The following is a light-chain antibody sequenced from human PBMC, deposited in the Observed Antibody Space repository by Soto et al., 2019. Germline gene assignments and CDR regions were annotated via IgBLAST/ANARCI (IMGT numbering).Light chain of an antibody. CDR3: QQYRT. CDR1: QSVSSN. V-gene: IGKV3-15*01. CDR2: GAS. J-gene: IGKJ1*01. Sequence: EIVLTQSPVTLSVSPGERATLSCRVSQSVSSNLAWYQQKPGQAPRLLIYGASTRANGVPARFSGGGSGTEFTLTISSLQSEDFALYYCQQYRTFGQGTKVEIK.